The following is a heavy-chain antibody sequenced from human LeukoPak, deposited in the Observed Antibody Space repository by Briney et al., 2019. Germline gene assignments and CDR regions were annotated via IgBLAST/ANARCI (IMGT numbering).Heavy chain of an antibody. CDR3: ARDLGTGSVYTNRFDP. V-gene: IGHV3-13*01. D-gene: IGHD5/OR15-5a*01. Sequence: GGSLRLSCVASGFTFSNYEMLWVRQGTGGGLEWVSAIGSTGDTYYTGSVQGRFTISRENAKNSLYLQMNSLRAGDTAVYFCARDLGTGSVYTNRFDPWGQGTLVTVS. J-gene: IGHJ5*02. CDR1: GFTFSNYE. CDR2: IGSTGDT.